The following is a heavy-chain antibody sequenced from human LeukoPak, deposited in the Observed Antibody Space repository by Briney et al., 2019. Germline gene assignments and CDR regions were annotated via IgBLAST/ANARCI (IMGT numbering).Heavy chain of an antibody. CDR2: IYYSGST. CDR3: ASRTRFGELRFDY. J-gene: IGHJ4*02. D-gene: IGHD3-10*01. V-gene: IGHV4-39*01. Sequence: SETLSLTCTVSGDSIISSSYYWGWIRQPPGKGLEWIGSIYYSGSTYYNPSLNSRVTVSVDTSKNQFSLKLSSVTAADTAVYYCASRTRFGELRFDYWGQGTLVTVSS. CDR1: GDSIISSSYY.